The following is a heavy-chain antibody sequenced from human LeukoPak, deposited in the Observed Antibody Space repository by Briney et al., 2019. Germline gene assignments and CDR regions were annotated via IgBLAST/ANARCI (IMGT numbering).Heavy chain of an antibody. J-gene: IGHJ4*02. CDR3: ASKITAVY. V-gene: IGHV3-74*01. CDR1: GFTFSSSW. D-gene: IGHD6-19*01. CDR2: INNDGSGT. Sequence: PGGSLRLSCAASGFTFSSSWMHWVRQGPGKGLVWVTRINNDGSGTNYADSVKGRFTISRDNAKNTLYLQMNSLRAEDTAVYYCASKITAVYWGQETLVTVSS.